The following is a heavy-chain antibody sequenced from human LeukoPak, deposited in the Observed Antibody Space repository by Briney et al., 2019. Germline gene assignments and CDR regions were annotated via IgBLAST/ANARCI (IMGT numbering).Heavy chain of an antibody. CDR1: GFTFGSYW. J-gene: IGHJ3*02. CDR2: IKYDGTEK. D-gene: IGHD2-15*01. V-gene: IGHV3-7*01. CDR3: ARGYSRAAFDI. Sequence: GGSLRLSCAASGFTFGSYWMSWVRQGTGKGLEWVANIKYDGTEKYYVDSVKGRFTVSRDNGKNSLLLQMNSLRAEDTALYYCARGYSRAAFDIWGQGTVVAVSS.